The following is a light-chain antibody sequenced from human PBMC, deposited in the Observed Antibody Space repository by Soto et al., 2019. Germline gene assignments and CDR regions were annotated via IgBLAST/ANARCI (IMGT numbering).Light chain of an antibody. J-gene: IGKJ1*01. V-gene: IGKV1-5*03. Sequence: DIQMTQSPSTLSASVGDRVTITCRASQSISNWLAWFQQKPGKAPKVLIYKASNLESGVPPGFSGSGSGTEFTLTISSLQSDDSATYYCQPSYGYSWTFGQGTKVEIK. CDR2: KAS. CDR3: QPSYGYSWT. CDR1: QSISNW.